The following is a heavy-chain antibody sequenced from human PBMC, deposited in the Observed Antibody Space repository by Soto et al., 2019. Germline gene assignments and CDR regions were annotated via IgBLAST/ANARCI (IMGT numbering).Heavy chain of an antibody. D-gene: IGHD4-17*01. CDR1: GGSISSYY. CDR3: AREASYGPDTYYYYYYMDV. J-gene: IGHJ6*03. V-gene: IGHV4-59*01. CDR2: IYYRGST. Sequence: SETLSLTCTVSGGSISSYYWSWIRQPPGKRLEWIGYIYYRGSTNYNPSLKSRVTISVDTSKNQFSLKLSSVTAADTAVYYCAREASYGPDTYYYYYYMDVWGKGTTVTVSS.